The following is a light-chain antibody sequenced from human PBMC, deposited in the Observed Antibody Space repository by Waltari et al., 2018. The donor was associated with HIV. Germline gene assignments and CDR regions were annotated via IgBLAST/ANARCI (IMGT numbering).Light chain of an antibody. CDR3: QQYGSSPPWT. V-gene: IGKV3-20*01. CDR2: GAS. CDR1: QSVSLSY. Sequence: EIVLTQSPGTLSLSPGERATLSCRASQSVSLSYLAWDHHNPGQAPRRRIYGASSRATGIPDRFIGSGSGTYFTLTISRLEPEYFAVYYCQQYGSSPPWTFGQGTKVEIK. J-gene: IGKJ1*01.